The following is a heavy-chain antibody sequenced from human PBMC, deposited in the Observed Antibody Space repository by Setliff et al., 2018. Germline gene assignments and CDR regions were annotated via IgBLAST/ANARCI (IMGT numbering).Heavy chain of an antibody. D-gene: IGHD3-10*01. Sequence: PGESLKISCKGSGYSFSNFWIGWVRQMPGKGLEWMGIIYPGDSDTRYSPSFQGQVTISADKSIETAYLQWSSLKASDTAMYYCARTTYSYGSGSYYTFDPWGQGTLVTVSS. CDR3: ARTTYSYGSGSYYTFDP. V-gene: IGHV5-51*01. J-gene: IGHJ5*02. CDR1: GYSFSNFW. CDR2: IYPGDSDT.